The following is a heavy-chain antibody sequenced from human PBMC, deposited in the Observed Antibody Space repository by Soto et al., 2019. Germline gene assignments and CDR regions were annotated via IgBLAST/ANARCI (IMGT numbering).Heavy chain of an antibody. Sequence: GGSLRLSCAASGFTFSSYGMHWVRQAPGKGLEWVAVIWYDGSNKYYVDSVKGRFTISRDNSKNTLYLQMNSLRAEDTAVYYCARPYRRYGGYPFGMDVWGQGTTVTVSS. D-gene: IGHD5-12*01. CDR3: ARPYRRYGGYPFGMDV. CDR1: GFTFSSYG. J-gene: IGHJ6*02. V-gene: IGHV3-33*01. CDR2: IWYDGSNK.